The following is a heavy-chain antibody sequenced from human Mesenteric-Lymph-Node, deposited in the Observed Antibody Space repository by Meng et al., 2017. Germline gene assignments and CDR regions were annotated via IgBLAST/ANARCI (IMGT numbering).Heavy chain of an antibody. CDR2: VKSQSDGGTT. J-gene: IGHJ4*02. D-gene: IGHD2-2*01. Sequence: VQLVESGGGLVKPGGSLRLSCASCGFIFSNAWMNWVRQTPGKGLEWVGRVKSQSDGGTTDYAAPVKGRFTISRDDSKNTLHLQMNSLKIEDTAVYYCTTLFNYAIDYWGRGTLVTVSS. V-gene: IGHV3-15*01. CDR3: TTLFNYAIDY. CDR1: GFIFSNAW.